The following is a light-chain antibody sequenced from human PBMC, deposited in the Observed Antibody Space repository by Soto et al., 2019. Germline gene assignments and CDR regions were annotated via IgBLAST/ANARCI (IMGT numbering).Light chain of an antibody. CDR1: SSDVGGYNY. CDR3: SSYTSSSTLYV. Sequence: QSALTQPASVSGSPGQSITISCTGTSSDVGGYNYVSWYQQHPGKATKLMIYDVSNRPSGVSNRFSGSKSGNTASLTISGLHAEDEADYYCSSYTSSSTLYVFGTGTKVTVL. CDR2: DVS. V-gene: IGLV2-14*01. J-gene: IGLJ1*01.